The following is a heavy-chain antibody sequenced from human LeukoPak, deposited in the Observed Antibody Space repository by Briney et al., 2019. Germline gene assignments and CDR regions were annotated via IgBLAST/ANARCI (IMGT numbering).Heavy chain of an antibody. CDR1: GFTFSSYA. CDR3: ARVSWYYGSGIDY. V-gene: IGHV3-30-3*01. D-gene: IGHD3-10*01. CDR2: ISYDGSNK. Sequence: GGSLRLSCAASGFTFSSYAMHWVRQAPGKGLEWVAVISYDGSNKYYADSVKGRFTISRDNSKNTLYLQMNSLRAEDTAVYYCARVSWYYGSGIDYWGQGTLVTVSS. J-gene: IGHJ4*02.